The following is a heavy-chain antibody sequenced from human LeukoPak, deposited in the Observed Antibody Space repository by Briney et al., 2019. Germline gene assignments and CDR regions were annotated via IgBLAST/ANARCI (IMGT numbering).Heavy chain of an antibody. CDR1: GGTFSSYA. J-gene: IGHJ6*03. Sequence: SVKVSCKASGGTFSSYAISWVRQAPGQGLEWMGGIIPIFGTANYAQKFQGRVTITTDESTSTAYMELSSLRSEDTAVYYCAGSNYCSSTSCPRRTYYYYYMDVWGKGPRSPSP. V-gene: IGHV1-69*05. D-gene: IGHD2-2*01. CDR3: AGSNYCSSTSCPRRTYYYYYMDV. CDR2: IIPIFGTA.